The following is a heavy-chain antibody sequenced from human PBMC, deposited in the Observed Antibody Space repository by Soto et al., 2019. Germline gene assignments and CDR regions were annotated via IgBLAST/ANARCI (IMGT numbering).Heavy chain of an antibody. CDR3: ARDPGYDSSGYYVS. Sequence: SVKVSCKASVGTFSSYAISWVRQAPGQGLEWMGGIIPIFGTANYAQKFQGRVTITADESTSTAYMELSSLRSEDTAVYYCARDPGYDSSGYYVSWGQGTLVTVSS. CDR1: VGTFSSYA. V-gene: IGHV1-69*13. CDR2: IIPIFGTA. J-gene: IGHJ5*02. D-gene: IGHD3-22*01.